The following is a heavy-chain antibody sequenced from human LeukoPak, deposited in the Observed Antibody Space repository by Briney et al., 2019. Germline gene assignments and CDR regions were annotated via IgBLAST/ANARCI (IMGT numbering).Heavy chain of an antibody. Sequence: GASLRLSCAASRFTFSSHVMTWVRQAPGQGLEWISVISGSGVSTYYADSVKGRFTFSRDNDKNTLYLQRSSLRAEDTALYHCAKAPPVYSSTWFRCYIDYRGQGTLVTVSS. CDR3: AKAPPVYSSTWFRCYIDY. CDR2: ISGSGVST. CDR1: RFTFSSHV. J-gene: IGHJ4*02. D-gene: IGHD6-13*01. V-gene: IGHV3-23*01.